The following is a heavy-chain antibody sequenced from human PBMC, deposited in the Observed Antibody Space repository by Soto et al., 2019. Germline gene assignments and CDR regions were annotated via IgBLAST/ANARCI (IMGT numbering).Heavy chain of an antibody. CDR2: IFYSGST. CDR1: GGSISTSRSY. J-gene: IGHJ5*02. CDR3: ARQPTTGDTDLWFDP. V-gene: IGHV4-39*01. D-gene: IGHD2-21*01. Sequence: QLQLLESGPGLVKASETLSLTCSVSGGSISTSRSYWAWIRQPPGKGLEWLANIFYSGSTFYNPSLASRVSFSVDTSKNEFSLKLRSVTAADTAVYYCARQPTTGDTDLWFDPWGQGTLVTVSS.